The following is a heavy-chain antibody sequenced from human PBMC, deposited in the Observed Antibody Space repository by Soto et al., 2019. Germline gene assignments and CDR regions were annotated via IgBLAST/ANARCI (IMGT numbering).Heavy chain of an antibody. J-gene: IGHJ4*02. CDR3: ARVVYYDSSGYQY. CDR2: ISGSSSYI. Sequence: GSLRLSCAASGXTFSSYKMNWVRQAPGKGLELVSSISGSSSYIYYADSVKGRFTISRDNAKNSLYLQMNSLRAEDTDVYYCARVVYYDSSGYQYWGQGTLGTVSS. D-gene: IGHD3-22*01. V-gene: IGHV3-21*01. CDR1: GXTFSSYK.